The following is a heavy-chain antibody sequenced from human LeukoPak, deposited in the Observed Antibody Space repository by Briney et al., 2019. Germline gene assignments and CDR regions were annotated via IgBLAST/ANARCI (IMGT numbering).Heavy chain of an antibody. CDR3: ARAGSGYSDYYYYMDV. Sequence: GGSLRLSCAASGFTFSSYWMHWVRQAPGKGLVWVSRINSDGSSTSYADSVKGRFTTSRDNAKNTLYLQMNSLRAEDTAVYYCARAGSGYSDYYYYMDVWGKGTTVTISS. CDR1: GFTFSSYW. V-gene: IGHV3-74*01. CDR2: INSDGSST. J-gene: IGHJ6*03. D-gene: IGHD3-22*01.